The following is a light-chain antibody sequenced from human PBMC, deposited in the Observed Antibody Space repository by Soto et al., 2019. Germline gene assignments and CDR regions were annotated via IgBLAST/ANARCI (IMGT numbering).Light chain of an antibody. CDR3: QTWGTGIHVV. V-gene: IGLV4-69*01. CDR2: LDSDGSH. J-gene: IGLJ2*01. Sequence: QTVVTQSPSASASLEASVKLTCTLSSGHSSYAIAWHQQQPEKGPRYLMKLDSDGSHTKGDAIPDRFSGSSSGAERYLTISSLQSEDEADYYCQTWGTGIHVVFGGGTKLTVL. CDR1: SGHSSYA.